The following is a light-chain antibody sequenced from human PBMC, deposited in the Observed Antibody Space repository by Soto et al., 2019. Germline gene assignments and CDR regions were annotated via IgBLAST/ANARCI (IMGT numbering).Light chain of an antibody. CDR1: SSDVGGYKY. Sequence: QSALTQPPSASGSPGQSVTISCTGTSSDVGGYKYVSWYQQYPGKAPKLMIYAVNKRPSGVPYRFSGSKSGNTASLTVSGLQAEDEADYYCSSYAGSNNYVFGTGTKVTVL. CDR2: AVN. V-gene: IGLV2-8*01. J-gene: IGLJ1*01. CDR3: SSYAGSNNYV.